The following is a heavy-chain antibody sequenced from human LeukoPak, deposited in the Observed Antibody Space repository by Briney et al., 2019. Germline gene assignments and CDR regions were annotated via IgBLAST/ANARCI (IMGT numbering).Heavy chain of an antibody. Sequence: SETLSLTCTVSGGSISSGGYYWSWIRQHPGKGLEWIGYIYYSGSTYYNPSLKSRVTISVDTSKNQFSLKLSSVTAADTAVYYCARVGSIAARHVDHWGQGTLVTVSS. J-gene: IGHJ4*02. CDR2: IYYSGST. CDR3: ARVGSIAARHVDH. CDR1: GGSISSGGYY. D-gene: IGHD6-6*01. V-gene: IGHV4-31*03.